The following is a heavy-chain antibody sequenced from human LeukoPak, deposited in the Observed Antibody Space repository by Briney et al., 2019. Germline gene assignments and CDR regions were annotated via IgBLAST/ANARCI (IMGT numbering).Heavy chain of an antibody. CDR2: TYHSGST. J-gene: IGHJ2*01. V-gene: IGHV4-4*02. Sequence: SETLSLTCAVSGGSISSSNWWSWVRQPPGKGLDWIGDTYHSGSTNYNLSFKSRVTISVDKSRNQFSLRLTSVTAADTAVYYCARTPSLYYESSGYTWYFDLWGRGTLVTVSS. D-gene: IGHD3-22*01. CDR3: ARTPSLYYESSGYTWYFDL. CDR1: GGSISSSNW.